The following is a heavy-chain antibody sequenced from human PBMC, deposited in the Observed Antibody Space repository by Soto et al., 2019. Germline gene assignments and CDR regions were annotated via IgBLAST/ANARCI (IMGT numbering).Heavy chain of an antibody. V-gene: IGHV4-59*01. CDR1: GGSISSYY. CDR2: IYYSGST. D-gene: IGHD3-3*01. CDR3: ARATYYDFWSGYYSDYYYYGMDV. Sequence: SETLSLTCTVSGGSISSYYWSWIRQPPGKGLEWIGYIYYSGSTNYNPSLKSRVTISVDTSKNQFSLKLSSVTAADTAVYYCARATYYDFWSGYYSDYYYYGMDVWGQGTTVTVSS. J-gene: IGHJ6*02.